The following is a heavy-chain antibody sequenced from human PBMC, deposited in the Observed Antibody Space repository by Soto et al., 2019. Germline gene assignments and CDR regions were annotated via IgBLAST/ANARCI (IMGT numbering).Heavy chain of an antibody. CDR2: ISSSSSYI. CDR1: GFTFSSYS. J-gene: IGHJ3*02. V-gene: IGHV3-21*01. CDR3: ARGQGSGYPGDGAFDI. Sequence: EVQLVESGGGLVKPGGSLRLSCAASGFTFSSYSMNWVRQAPGKGLEWVSSISSSSSYIYYADSVKGRFTISRDHAKNSLDLQINSLRADDTAVYYCARGQGSGYPGDGAFDIWGQGTMVTVSS. D-gene: IGHD3-22*01.